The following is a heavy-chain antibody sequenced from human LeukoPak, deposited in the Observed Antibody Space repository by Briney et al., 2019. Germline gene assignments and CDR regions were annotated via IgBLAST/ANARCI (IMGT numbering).Heavy chain of an antibody. Sequence: GGTLRLSCSASGFTFTTYGMNWVRQAPGKGLECVSVIYSGGSTYSADSVKGRFTISRDNSRNMVYLQMSSLRAEDTAVYYCARTRGSHPSPFDSWGQGTLVTVSS. CDR1: GFTFTTYG. CDR2: IYSGGST. CDR3: ARTRGSHPSPFDS. V-gene: IGHV3-53*01. J-gene: IGHJ4*02. D-gene: IGHD3-10*01.